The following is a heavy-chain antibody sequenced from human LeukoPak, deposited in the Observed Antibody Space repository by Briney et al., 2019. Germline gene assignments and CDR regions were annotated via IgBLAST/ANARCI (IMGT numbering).Heavy chain of an antibody. Sequence: PSETLSLTCAVYTGSFSGYYWSWIRQPPGKGLEWIGYIYYSGSTNCNPSLKSRVTISLDTSKNQFSLKLSSVTAADTAMYYCARDQPSGGKYYFDYWGQGTLVTVSS. D-gene: IGHD1-26*01. J-gene: IGHJ4*02. V-gene: IGHV4-59*01. CDR2: IYYSGST. CDR1: TGSFSGYY. CDR3: ARDQPSGGKYYFDY.